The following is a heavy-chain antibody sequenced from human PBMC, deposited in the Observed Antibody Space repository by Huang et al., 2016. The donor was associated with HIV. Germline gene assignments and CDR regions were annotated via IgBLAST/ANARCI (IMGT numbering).Heavy chain of an antibody. CDR3: AKGSERSLTGPKYQYYFDY. D-gene: IGHD3-3*01. CDR1: IFTFSTSA. J-gene: IGHJ4*02. CDR2: ISGSGSST. Sequence: EVQLLESGGGLVQPGGCLRLSCAASIFTFSTSAMSWVRQATGRGLEGVSGISGSGSSTYYADSVKGRFTISRDNSRNTLYLQMKSLRVEDTAIYYCAKGSERSLTGPKYQYYFDYWGQGTLVTVSS. V-gene: IGHV3-23*01.